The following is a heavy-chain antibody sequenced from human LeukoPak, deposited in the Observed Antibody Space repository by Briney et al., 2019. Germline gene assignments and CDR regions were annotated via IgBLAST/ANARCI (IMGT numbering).Heavy chain of an antibody. CDR1: GYTFSNNG. V-gene: IGHV1-18*01. J-gene: IGHJ4*02. CDR3: ARMGCNSASCYTLDY. CDR2: ISVYNSNT. D-gene: IGHD2-2*02. Sequence: ASVKVSCKASGYTFSNNGISWVRLAPGQGLEWMVWISVYNSNTNSAQNLQGRVTMTTDTSTSTAYMELRSLRSDDTAVYYCARMGCNSASCYTLDYWGQGTLVTVSS.